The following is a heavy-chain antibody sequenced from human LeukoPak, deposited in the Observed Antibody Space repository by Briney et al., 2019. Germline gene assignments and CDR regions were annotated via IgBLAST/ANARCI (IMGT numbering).Heavy chain of an antibody. J-gene: IGHJ4*02. CDR1: GFTFSNYW. D-gene: IGHD3-10*01. CDR2: INDDGSAT. CDR3: ARDTPPYYYGSGSNRGVFDY. Sequence: GGSLRLSCAASGFTFSNYWMHWVRQVPGKGLVWVSRINDDGSATFYADSVKGRFTISRDNAKNSLYLQMNSLIAEDTAVYYCARDTPPYYYGSGSNRGVFDYWGQGTLVTVSS. V-gene: IGHV3-74*01.